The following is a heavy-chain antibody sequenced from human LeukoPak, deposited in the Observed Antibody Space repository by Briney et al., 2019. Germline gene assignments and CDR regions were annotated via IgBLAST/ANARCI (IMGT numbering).Heavy chain of an antibody. CDR2: MYYTGST. CDR1: GGSVNSGSYY. V-gene: IGHV4-61*01. D-gene: IGHD6-19*01. CDR3: ARDSSSGGFDY. Sequence: SETLSVTCTVSGGSVNSGSYYWSWIRQPPGKGLEWIGYMYYTGSTNYNPSLKSRVTISIDTSKNQFSLRLNSVTAADTAVYYCARDSSSGGFDYWGQGTPVTVSS. J-gene: IGHJ4*02.